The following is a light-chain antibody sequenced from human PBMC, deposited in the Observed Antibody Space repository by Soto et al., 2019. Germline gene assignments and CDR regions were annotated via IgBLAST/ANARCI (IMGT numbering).Light chain of an antibody. Sequence: ESVLTQSPGTLSLSPGDRVTVSCSASQSVSSRYLAWYQKKPGQAPRFLIYGASSRATGVPDRFSGSGSGIDFTLTISRLEPEDFAVYYCQQYGSSLTWTFGQGTKVDI. J-gene: IGKJ1*01. CDR2: GAS. CDR1: QSVSSRY. V-gene: IGKV3-20*01. CDR3: QQYGSSLTWT.